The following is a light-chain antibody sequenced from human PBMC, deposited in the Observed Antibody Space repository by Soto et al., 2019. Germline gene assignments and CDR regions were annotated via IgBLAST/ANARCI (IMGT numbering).Light chain of an antibody. CDR1: QSVSNNY. J-gene: IGKJ5*01. V-gene: IGKV3-20*01. CDR3: QQYNNWPPIT. Sequence: EIVLTQSPGTLSLSPGERATLSCRASQSVSNNYLAWYQQKPGQAPRLLIYGASSRATGVPDRFSGRGSGTDFTLSISSLQSEDSAVYYCQQYNNWPPITFGQGTRLEIK. CDR2: GAS.